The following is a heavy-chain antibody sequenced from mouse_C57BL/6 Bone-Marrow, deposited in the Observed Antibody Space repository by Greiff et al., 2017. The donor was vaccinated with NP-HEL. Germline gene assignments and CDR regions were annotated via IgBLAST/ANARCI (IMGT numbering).Heavy chain of an antibody. CDR3: TTGGSSPYAMDY. D-gene: IGHD1-1*01. J-gene: IGHJ4*01. Sequence: EVQLQQSGAELVRPGASVKLSCTVSGFNIKDDYMHWVKQRPEQGLEWIGWIDPENGDTEYASKVQGKATITADTSSKTAYLQLSSRTSEYTAVYYCTTGGSSPYAMDYWGQGTSVTVSS. V-gene: IGHV14-4*01. CDR2: IDPENGDT. CDR1: GFNIKDDY.